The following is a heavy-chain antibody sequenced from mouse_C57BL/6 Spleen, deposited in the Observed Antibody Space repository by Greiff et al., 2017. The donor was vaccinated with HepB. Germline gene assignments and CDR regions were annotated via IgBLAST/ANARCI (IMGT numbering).Heavy chain of an antibody. D-gene: IGHD1-1*01. CDR1: GYTFTDYY. CDR2: INPNNGGT. CDR3: ARRGITTVGDYFDY. Sequence: EVQLQQSGPELVKPGASVKISCKASGYTFTDYYMNWVKQSHGKSLEWIGDINPNNGGTSYNQKFKGKATLTVDKSSSTAYMELRSLTSEDSAVYYCARRGITTVGDYFDYWGQGTTLTVSS. V-gene: IGHV1-26*01. J-gene: IGHJ2*01.